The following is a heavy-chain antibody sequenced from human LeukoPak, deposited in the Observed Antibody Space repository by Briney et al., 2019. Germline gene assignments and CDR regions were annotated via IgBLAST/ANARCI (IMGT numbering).Heavy chain of an antibody. J-gene: IGHJ3*02. V-gene: IGHV5-51*01. D-gene: IGHD4-23*01. CDR1: GFSFTSYW. Sequence: GEALKISCKGSGFSFTSYWIGWVRQMPGKGLEWMGIIYPGGSDTRYSPSFQGQVTISADKSVSTAYLQWSSLQASDTAMYYCASHHYYGGNAAFDIWGQGTMVTVSS. CDR3: ASHHYYGGNAAFDI. CDR2: IYPGGSDT.